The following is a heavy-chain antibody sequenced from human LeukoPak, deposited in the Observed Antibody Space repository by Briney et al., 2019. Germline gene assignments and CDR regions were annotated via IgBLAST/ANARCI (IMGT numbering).Heavy chain of an antibody. Sequence: GGSLRPSCAASGFTFSSYGMHWVRQAPGKGLEWVAVIFYVRSNKYYADSVKGRFTISRDNSKNTLYLQMSSLRAEDTAVYYCAKDLADYDILPGYLPWGQGTLDTLSS. J-gene: IGHJ5*02. CDR2: IFYVRSNK. CDR3: AKDLADYDILPGYLP. V-gene: IGHV3-30*18. CDR1: GFTFSSYG. D-gene: IGHD3-9*01.